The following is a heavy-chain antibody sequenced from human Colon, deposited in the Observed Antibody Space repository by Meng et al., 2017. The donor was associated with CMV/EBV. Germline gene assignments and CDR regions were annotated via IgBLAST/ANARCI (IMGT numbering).Heavy chain of an antibody. J-gene: IGHJ4*02. CDR1: GFTFDDYA. CDR3: ATRGQAPAN. CDR2: INIEGTIT. V-gene: IGHV3-74*03. Sequence: GGSLRLSCAASGFTFDDYAMHWVRQVPGKGLEGVAGINIEGTITTYADSVKGRFTISRDNAKNSLYLQMNSLRVDDTAVYYCATRGQAPANWGQGTLVTVSS.